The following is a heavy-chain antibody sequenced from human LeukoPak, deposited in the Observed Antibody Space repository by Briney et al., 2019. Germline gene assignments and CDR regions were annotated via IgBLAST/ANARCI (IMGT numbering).Heavy chain of an antibody. J-gene: IGHJ4*02. CDR1: GFTVSSNY. V-gene: IGHV3-30*03. D-gene: IGHD4-17*01. CDR2: ISNDGSNS. CDR3: ARAFSTTAFDY. Sequence: GGSLRLSCAASGFTVSSNYMNWVRQAPGKGLEWVAVISNDGSNSYYADSVKGRFTISRDNSKNTLYLQMNILRAEDTAVYYCARAFSTTAFDYWGQGTLVTVSS.